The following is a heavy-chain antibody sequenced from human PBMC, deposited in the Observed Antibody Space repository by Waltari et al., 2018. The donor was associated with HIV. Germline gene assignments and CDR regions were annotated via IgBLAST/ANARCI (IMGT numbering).Heavy chain of an antibody. CDR2: IHYRGST. D-gene: IGHD3-9*01. J-gene: IGHJ4*02. CDR3: ARMGQTDDILTGHHS. CDR1: GASISSSSYY. V-gene: IGHV4-39*01. Sequence: QLHLQESGPGLVKPSETLSLTCTVAGASISSSSYYCGWIRQPPEKGLEWIGSIHYRGSTYRTPSLKSRVIIAVDTSMSQFSVNLSSVTAADTAVYYGARMGQTDDILTGHHSWGQGTLVTGSS.